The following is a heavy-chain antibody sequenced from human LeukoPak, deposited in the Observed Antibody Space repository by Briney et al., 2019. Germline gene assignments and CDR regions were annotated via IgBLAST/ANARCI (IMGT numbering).Heavy chain of an antibody. CDR3: AKQMGALRENYYRDG. CDR2: VGSSSR. CDR1: GFSYINYA. J-gene: IGHJ6*03. Sequence: PGGSLRLSCVASGFSYINYAMSRVRQAPGKGLEWVSNVGSSSRLYGDSVKGRFSVSRDNSKNTLYLQMNSLRADDTAVYYCAKQMGALRENYYRDGWGKGTTVTVSS. D-gene: IGHD2-8*01. V-gene: IGHV3-23*01.